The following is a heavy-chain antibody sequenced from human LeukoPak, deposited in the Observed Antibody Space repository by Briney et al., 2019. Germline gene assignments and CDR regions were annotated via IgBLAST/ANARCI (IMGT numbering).Heavy chain of an antibody. CDR3: ARIHQSITIFGVVIDAFDI. V-gene: IGHV1-18*01. D-gene: IGHD3-3*01. CDR1: GYSFINYG. CDR2: INTSNGNT. J-gene: IGHJ3*02. Sequence: ALVKVSCKASGYSFINYGINWVRQAPGQGLEWMGWINTSNGNTNFAQKFQGRVTMTTDTSTSTAYMELRSLRSDDTAVYYCARIHQSITIFGVVIDAFDIWGQGTMVTVSS.